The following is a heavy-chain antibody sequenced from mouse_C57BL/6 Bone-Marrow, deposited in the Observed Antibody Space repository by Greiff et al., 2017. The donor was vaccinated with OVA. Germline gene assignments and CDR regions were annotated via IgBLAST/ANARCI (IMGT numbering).Heavy chain of an antibody. J-gene: IGHJ4*01. D-gene: IGHD1-1*01. CDR1: GFTFSSYA. Sequence: EVKLMESGGGLVKPGGSLKLSCAASGFTFSSYAMSWVRRTPEKRLEWVATISDGGSYTYYPDNVKGRFTISRDNAKNNLYLQMSHLKSEDTAMYYCARDRYYYGSSSYAMDYWGQGTSVTVSS. V-gene: IGHV5-4*01. CDR2: ISDGGSYT. CDR3: ARDRYYYGSSSYAMDY.